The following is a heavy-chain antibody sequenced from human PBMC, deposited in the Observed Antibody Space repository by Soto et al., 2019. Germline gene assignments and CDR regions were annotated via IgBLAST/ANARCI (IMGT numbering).Heavy chain of an antibody. CDR1: DYSITSHRYY. CDR2: IHYTGTT. Sequence: QLHVQESGPGLVRPSETLSLTCTVIDYSITSHRYYWGWIRQSPGTEMQWIGTIHYTGTTSYNPSFQGRATIAIDGSKNQLFLKLISVTAADTAVYYWARVLGEQGNPYFVGFDSWGQGTEVPVSS. D-gene: IGHD3-9*01. V-gene: IGHV4-39*01. J-gene: IGHJ4*02. CDR3: ARVLGEQGNPYFVGFDS.